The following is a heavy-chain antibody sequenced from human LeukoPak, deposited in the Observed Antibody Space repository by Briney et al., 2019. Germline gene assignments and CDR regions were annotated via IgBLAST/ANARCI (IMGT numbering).Heavy chain of an antibody. CDR2: ISSSGGYM. Sequence: GGSLRLSCAASGFTFSSYEMDWVRQAPEKGLEWISYISSSGGYMYAVSVKGRFTISRDNAKNSLYLQMNSLRVEDTGVYYCARHNGWFDYWGQGTLVTVSS. J-gene: IGHJ5*01. D-gene: IGHD2-8*01. CDR1: GFTFSSYE. CDR3: ARHNGWFDY. V-gene: IGHV3-48*03.